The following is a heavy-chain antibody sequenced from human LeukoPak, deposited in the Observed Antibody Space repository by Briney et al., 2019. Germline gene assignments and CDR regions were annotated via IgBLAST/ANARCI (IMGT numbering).Heavy chain of an antibody. D-gene: IGHD3-3*01. J-gene: IGHJ6*03. V-gene: IGHV3-7*01. CDR1: GFTFTTYW. CDR2: IKQDGSEQ. CDR3: ARDRVRFLEWAYYMDV. Sequence: GGSLRLSCAASGFTFTTYWMGWVRQAPGKGLEWVANIKQDGSEQYYVDSVKGRFTISRDNAKNSLYLQMNSLRAEDTAVYYCARDRVRFLEWAYYMDVWGKGTTVTVSS.